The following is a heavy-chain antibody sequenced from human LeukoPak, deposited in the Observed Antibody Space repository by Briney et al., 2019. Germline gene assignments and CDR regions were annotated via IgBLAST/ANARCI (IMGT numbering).Heavy chain of an antibody. V-gene: IGHV1-8*01. J-gene: IGHJ3*02. CDR3: ARGLDSSGSYRPYDAFDI. CDR2: TNPNSGNT. CDR1: GYTFTSYD. Sequence: ASVKVSCKASGYTFTSYDINWVRQATGQGLEWMGWTNPNSGNTGYAQKFQGRVIMTRNTSTSTAYMELSSLTSEDTAVYYCARGLDSSGSYRPYDAFDIWGQGTMVTVSS. D-gene: IGHD1-26*01.